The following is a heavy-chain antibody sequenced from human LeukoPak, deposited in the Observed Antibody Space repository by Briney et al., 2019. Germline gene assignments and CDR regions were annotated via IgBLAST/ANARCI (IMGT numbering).Heavy chain of an antibody. CDR2: FGTRSTSI. V-gene: IGHV3-21*01. Sequence: GGSLRLSCAASGFTFSSYWMSWVRQAPGKGLEWVSSFGTRSTSIYHAGSVKGRFTISRDNAKNSLYLQMNSLRAEDTAVYYCARDYYDSSGCTFDYWGQGTLVTVSS. D-gene: IGHD3-22*01. CDR1: GFTFSSYW. J-gene: IGHJ4*02. CDR3: ARDYYDSSGCTFDY.